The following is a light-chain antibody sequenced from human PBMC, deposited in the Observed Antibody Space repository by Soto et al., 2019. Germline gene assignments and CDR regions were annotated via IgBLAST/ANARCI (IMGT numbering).Light chain of an antibody. V-gene: IGLV2-11*01. CDR3: CSYGGSYTWV. CDR1: SGDVGGYNF. J-gene: IGLJ2*01. Sequence: QSALTQPRSVSGSPGQSVTISCTGTSGDVGGYNFVSWYQQHPGKVPTLVIFDVSHRPSGVPDRFSGSKSGNTASLTISGLQAEDEADYCCCSYGGSYTWVFGGGTKLTVL. CDR2: DVS.